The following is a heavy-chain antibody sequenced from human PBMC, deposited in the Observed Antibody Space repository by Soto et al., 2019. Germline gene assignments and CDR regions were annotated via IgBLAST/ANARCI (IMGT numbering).Heavy chain of an antibody. D-gene: IGHD6-19*01. J-gene: IGHJ5*02. V-gene: IGHV1-18*04. CDR2: ISAYNGNT. CDR1: GYTFTSYG. Sequence: QVQLVQSGAEVKNPGASVKVSCKASGYTFTSYGISWVRQAPGQGLEWMGWISAYNGNTNSAQKRQGRVTMTPDTSTSTAYMELRSLRSEDTAVYYCARRSYSSGWGWFDPWGQGTLVTVSS. CDR3: ARRSYSSGWGWFDP.